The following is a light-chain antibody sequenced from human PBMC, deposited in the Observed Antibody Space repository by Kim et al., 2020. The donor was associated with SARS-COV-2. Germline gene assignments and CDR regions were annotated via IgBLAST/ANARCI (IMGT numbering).Light chain of an antibody. Sequence: SSELTQDPAVSVALGQTVRITCQGDSLRSYYATWYQQKPGQAPILVIYGKNNRPSGIPDRFSGSSLGNTASLTITGTQAGDEADYYCNSRDSNDNVVFGGGTQLNVL. CDR1: SLRSYY. CDR3: NSRDSNDNVV. CDR2: GKN. V-gene: IGLV3-19*01. J-gene: IGLJ2*01.